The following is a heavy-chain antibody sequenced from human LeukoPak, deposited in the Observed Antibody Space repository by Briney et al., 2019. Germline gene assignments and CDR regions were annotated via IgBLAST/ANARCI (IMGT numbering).Heavy chain of an antibody. J-gene: IGHJ4*02. Sequence: GGSLRLSCAASGFTFSSYGMHWVRQAPGKGLEWVAVISNDGTTQNHVESVKGRFTISRDNYRNTVYLQMNSLRTEDTALYYCAKDALLYSTSPFDYWGQGTLVTVSS. V-gene: IGHV3-30*18. CDR1: GFTFSSYG. CDR3: AKDALLYSTSPFDY. D-gene: IGHD2-2*01. CDR2: ISNDGTTQ.